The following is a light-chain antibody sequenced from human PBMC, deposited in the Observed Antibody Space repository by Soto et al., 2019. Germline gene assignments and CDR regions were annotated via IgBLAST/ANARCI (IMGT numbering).Light chain of an antibody. Sequence: QSVVTQPPSVSGTPGQRVTISCSGSSSNIGSNAVHWYQHLPGTAPKLLIYSDNRRPSGVPDRFSGSKSDTSASLAISGLQSEDEAVYYCAPWDASLNGVVFGGGTQLTVL. CDR3: APWDASLNGVV. V-gene: IGLV1-44*01. CDR1: SSNIGSNA. CDR2: SDN. J-gene: IGLJ2*01.